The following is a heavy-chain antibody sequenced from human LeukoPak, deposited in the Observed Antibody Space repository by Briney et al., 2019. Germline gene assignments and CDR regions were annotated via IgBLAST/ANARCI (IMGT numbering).Heavy chain of an antibody. CDR1: GFTFSSNW. V-gene: IGHV3-7*01. Sequence: PGGSLRLSCAASGFTFSSNWMSWVRQAPGKGLEWVANIKQDGSEKYYVDSVKGRFTISRDNAKNSLYLQMNSLRAEDTAVYYCVKDNPRDYWGQGTLVIVSS. CDR2: IKQDGSEK. J-gene: IGHJ4*02. CDR3: VKDNPRDY. D-gene: IGHD1-14*01.